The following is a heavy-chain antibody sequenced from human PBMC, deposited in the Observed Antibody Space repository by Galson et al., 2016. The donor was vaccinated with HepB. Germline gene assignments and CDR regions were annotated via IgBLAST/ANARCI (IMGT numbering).Heavy chain of an antibody. D-gene: IGHD6-19*01. Sequence: SLRLSCAVSEFTLSYHWMNWARQAPGKGLEWVATMKGDETQKRYVDSVKGRFTLSRGNAESSLFLQMDSLRAEDTAVYYCARLGGSGWTSDFWGQGTLVTVSS. J-gene: IGHJ4*02. CDR2: MKGDETQK. CDR1: EFTLSYHW. CDR3: ARLGGSGWTSDF. V-gene: IGHV3-7*01.